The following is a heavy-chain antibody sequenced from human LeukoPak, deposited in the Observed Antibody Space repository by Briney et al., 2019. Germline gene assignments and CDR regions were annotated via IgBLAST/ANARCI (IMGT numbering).Heavy chain of an antibody. CDR1: GGSINKDNW. D-gene: IGHD6-19*01. Sequence: SGTLSLTCAVSGGSINKDNWWNWVRQPPGKGLEWVGEIYHSGTTNYNPSLKSRVTISVDTSKNQFSLKLSSVTAADTAVYYCARSPWGIAVAGTSYYFDYWGQGTLVTVSS. CDR2: IYHSGTT. V-gene: IGHV4-4*02. J-gene: IGHJ4*02. CDR3: ARSPWGIAVAGTSYYFDY.